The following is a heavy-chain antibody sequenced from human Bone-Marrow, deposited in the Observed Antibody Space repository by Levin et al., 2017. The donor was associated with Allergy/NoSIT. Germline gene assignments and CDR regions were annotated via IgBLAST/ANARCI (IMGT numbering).Heavy chain of an antibody. Sequence: RGESLKISCTASGFTFRDYAMSWFRQAPGKGLEWVGFIRSKAYGGTTEYAASVKGRFTISRDDSKSIAYLQMNSLKTEDTAVYYCTREREGYCSGGSCYSRSIYWGQGTLVTVSS. CDR1: GFTFRDYA. CDR3: TREREGYCSGGSCYSRSIY. D-gene: IGHD2-15*01. J-gene: IGHJ4*02. CDR2: IRSKAYGGTT. V-gene: IGHV3-49*03.